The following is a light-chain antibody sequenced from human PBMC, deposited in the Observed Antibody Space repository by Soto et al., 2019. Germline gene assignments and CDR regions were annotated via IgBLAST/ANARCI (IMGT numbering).Light chain of an antibody. J-gene: IGLJ2*01. CDR2: HVS. V-gene: IGLV2-8*01. Sequence: QSALTQPASVSGSPGQSITISCTGTGSDVGGYNYVSWYQQHPGKAPKLLIHHVSRRPSGVPARFSGSKSGNTASLTVSGLQTEDEADYYCSSYGGFNNVLFGGGTQLTVL. CDR1: GSDVGGYNY. CDR3: SSYGGFNNVL.